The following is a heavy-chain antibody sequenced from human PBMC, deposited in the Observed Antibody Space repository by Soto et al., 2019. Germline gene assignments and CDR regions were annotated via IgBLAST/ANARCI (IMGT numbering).Heavy chain of an antibody. CDR3: ATGPRDYSSGWYGADY. J-gene: IGHJ4*01. CDR1: GYTLTELS. D-gene: IGHD6-19*01. V-gene: IGHV1-24*01. CDR2: FDPEDGET. Sequence: AAVKVSCKVSGYTLTELSMHWVRQAPGKGLEWMGGFDPEDGETIYAQKFQGRVTMTEDTSTDTAYMELSSLRSEDTAVYYCATGPRDYSSGWYGADYWGHGTLVPVSS.